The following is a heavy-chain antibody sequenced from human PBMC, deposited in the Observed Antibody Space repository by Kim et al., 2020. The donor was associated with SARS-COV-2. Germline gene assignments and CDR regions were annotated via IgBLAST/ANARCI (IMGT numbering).Heavy chain of an antibody. CDR3: ARLSRGGAYDDS. CDR2: INEDGSVF. V-gene: IGHV3-7*01. J-gene: IGHJ4*02. CDR1: GFTFSNFW. D-gene: IGHD3-10*01. Sequence: GGSLRLSCTASGFTFSNFWMKWMRQAPGKGLEWVADINEDGSVFYYVGSVEGRVTVSRDNDKNSLYLQMNSPRAEDTAVYYCARLSRGGAYDDSWGQGTPVTVSS.